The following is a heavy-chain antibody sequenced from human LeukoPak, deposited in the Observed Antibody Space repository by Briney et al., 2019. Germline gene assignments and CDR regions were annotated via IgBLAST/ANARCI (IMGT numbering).Heavy chain of an antibody. V-gene: IGHV3-66*01. D-gene: IGHD2-2*01. CDR2: IYSGGTT. CDR1: GFTASDNY. J-gene: IGHJ4*02. CDR3: ARALPAASHTSFDY. Sequence: GGSLRLSCAASGFTASDNYMSWVRQAPGKGLEWVSIIYSGGTTYYADSVKGRFFISRDISKNTFYLQMNSLRVEDTAVFYCARALPAASHTSFDYWGQGILVTVSS.